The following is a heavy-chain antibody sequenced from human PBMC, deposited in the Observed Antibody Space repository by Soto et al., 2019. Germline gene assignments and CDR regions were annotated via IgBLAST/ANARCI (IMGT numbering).Heavy chain of an antibody. V-gene: IGHV1-69*01. Sequence: QVQLVQSGAEVKKPGSSVRVSCKASGGTFSSYAISWVRQAPGQGLEWRGGIIPIFGTENYAQKFQGRVTITADESTTTADMERSSLRSEDTAVYYCARDRISCSKYYDGMDVWGQGTTVTVSS. D-gene: IGHD4-4*01. CDR2: IIPIFGTE. CDR3: ARDRISCSKYYDGMDV. CDR1: GGTFSSYA. J-gene: IGHJ6*02.